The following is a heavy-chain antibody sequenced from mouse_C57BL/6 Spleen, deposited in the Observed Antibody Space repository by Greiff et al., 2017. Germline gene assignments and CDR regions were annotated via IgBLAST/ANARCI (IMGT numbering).Heavy chain of an antibody. J-gene: IGHJ2*01. CDR2: ISSGSSTI. D-gene: IGHD4-1*01. CDR3: ARGKANWDYCDY. V-gene: IGHV5-17*01. Sequence: EVTLEESGGGLVKPGGSLKLSCAASGFTFSDYGMHWVRQAPEKGLEWVAYISSGSSTIYYADTVKGRFTLSRDNAKNTLFLQMTSLRSEDTAMYYCARGKANWDYCDYWGQGTTLTVSS. CDR1: GFTFSDYG.